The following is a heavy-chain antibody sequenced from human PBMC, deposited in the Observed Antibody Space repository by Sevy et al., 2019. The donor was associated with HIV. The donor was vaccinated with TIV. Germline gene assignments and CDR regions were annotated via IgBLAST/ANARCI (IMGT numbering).Heavy chain of an antibody. D-gene: IGHD4-17*01. J-gene: IGHJ4*02. Sequence: GESLRLSCTASGFTLGEYSMSWFRQAPGKGLEWVSFIRSEVYGGTTEYAASVKGRFTISRDDSKSIAYLQMSSLKTEDTAVYYCTRGRRVYADYGVDYWGQGTLVTVSS. V-gene: IGHV3-49*03. CDR2: IRSEVYGGTT. CDR3: TRGRRVYADYGVDY. CDR1: GFTLGEYS.